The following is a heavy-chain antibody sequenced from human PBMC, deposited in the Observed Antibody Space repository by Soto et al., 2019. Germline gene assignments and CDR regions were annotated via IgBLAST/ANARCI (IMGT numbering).Heavy chain of an antibody. Sequence: PGESLKISCKGSGYSFTSYWISWVRQMPGKGLEWMGRIDPSDSYTNYSPSFQGHVTISADKSISTAYLQWSSLKASDTAMYYCARSPVDGYNLEWYFDLWGRGTLVTVSS. D-gene: IGHD6-19*01. V-gene: IGHV5-10-1*01. CDR2: IDPSDSYT. J-gene: IGHJ2*01. CDR3: ARSPVDGYNLEWYFDL. CDR1: GYSFTSYW.